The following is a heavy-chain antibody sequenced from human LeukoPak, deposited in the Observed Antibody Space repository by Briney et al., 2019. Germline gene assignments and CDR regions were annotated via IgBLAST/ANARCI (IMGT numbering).Heavy chain of an antibody. V-gene: IGHV4-39*07. J-gene: IGHJ4*02. CDR1: GVSITSRVYY. CDR3: ARVRYDSGSLTARVFDY. D-gene: IGHD1-26*01. CDR2: IYYSGST. Sequence: SETLSLTCAVSGVSITSRVYYWGWIRHPPGKGLECIGSIYYSGSTYYNPSLNSRVTISLATSKNQFSLKLSSVTAADTAVYYCARVRYDSGSLTARVFDYWGQGTLVTVSS.